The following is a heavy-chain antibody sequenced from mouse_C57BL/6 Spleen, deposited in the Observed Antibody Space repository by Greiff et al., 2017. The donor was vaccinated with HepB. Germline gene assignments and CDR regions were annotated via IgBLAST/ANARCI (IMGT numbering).Heavy chain of an antibody. V-gene: IGHV1-9*01. CDR2: ILPGSGST. CDR3: ARYPLTTVVATDYFDY. D-gene: IGHD1-1*01. Sequence: QVQLQQSGAELMKPGASVKLSCKATGYTFTGYWIEWVKQRPGHGLEWIGEILPGSGSTNYNEKFKGKATFTADTSSNTAYMQLSSLTTEDSAIYYCARYPLTTVVATDYFDYWGQGTTLTVSS. J-gene: IGHJ2*01. CDR1: GYTFTGYW.